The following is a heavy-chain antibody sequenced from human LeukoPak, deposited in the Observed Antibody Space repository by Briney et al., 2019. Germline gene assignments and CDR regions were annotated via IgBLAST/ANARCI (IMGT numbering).Heavy chain of an antibody. CDR3: ARNSEGY. CDR2: ISGSSSNI. Sequence: PGGSLRLSCAASGFTFSSYNMNWVRQAPGKGLEWVSSISGSSSNIYYADSVKGRFTTSRDNAKNSLYLQMNSLRGEDTAVYYCARNSEGYWGQGTLLTVSS. V-gene: IGHV3-21*01. CDR1: GFTFSSYN. J-gene: IGHJ4*02. D-gene: IGHD2-21*01.